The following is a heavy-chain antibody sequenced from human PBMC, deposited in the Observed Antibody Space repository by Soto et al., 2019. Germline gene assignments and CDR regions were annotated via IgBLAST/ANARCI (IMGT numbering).Heavy chain of an antibody. J-gene: IGHJ4*02. CDR3: AKRSSSSTFDY. D-gene: IGHD6-6*01. CDR1: GFTFSTYA. Sequence: EVQLLESGGGLVQPGESLRPSCAASGFTFSTYAMSWVRQAPGTGLEWVSVISGSDDSTYYADSVKGRFTISRDNSKNTLYLQMNSLRAEDTAVYYCAKRSSSSTFDYWGQGTLVTVSS. V-gene: IGHV3-23*01. CDR2: ISGSDDST.